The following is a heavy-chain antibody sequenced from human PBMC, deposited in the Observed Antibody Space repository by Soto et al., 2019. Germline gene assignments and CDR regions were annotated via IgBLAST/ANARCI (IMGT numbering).Heavy chain of an antibody. J-gene: IGHJ4*02. Sequence: QVQLVQSGAEVKKPGASVKVSCKAFGYTFISYGISWVRQAPGQGLEWMGWINAFNGNTNYAQKLQGRVTMTRDTSTSTAYMELRSLRSDDTAVYYCARDPVAGTYFDYWGQGTLVTVSS. D-gene: IGHD6-19*01. CDR1: GYTFISYG. V-gene: IGHV1-18*01. CDR2: INAFNGNT. CDR3: ARDPVAGTYFDY.